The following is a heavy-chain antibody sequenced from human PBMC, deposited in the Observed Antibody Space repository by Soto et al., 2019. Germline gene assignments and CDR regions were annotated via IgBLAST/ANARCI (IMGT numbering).Heavy chain of an antibody. D-gene: IGHD1-26*01. Sequence: PSETLSLTCTVSGGSISSYYWSWIRQPPGKGLEWIGYIYYSGSTNYNPSLKSRVTISVDTSKNQFSLKLSSVTAADTAVYYCARRLRSYTKWGYYYYYGMDVWGQGTTVTVSS. CDR1: GGSISSYY. CDR3: ARRLRSYTKWGYYYYYGMDV. J-gene: IGHJ6*02. CDR2: IYYSGST. V-gene: IGHV4-59*01.